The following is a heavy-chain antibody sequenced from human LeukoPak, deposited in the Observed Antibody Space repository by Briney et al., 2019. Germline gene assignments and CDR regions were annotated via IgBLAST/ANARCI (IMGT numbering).Heavy chain of an antibody. CDR2: ISSGSSYI. CDR1: GFTFSSYS. V-gene: IGHV3-21*01. J-gene: IGHJ4*02. Sequence: GGSLRLSCAASGFTFSSYSMNWVRQAPGKGLEWVSSISSGSSYISYADSVKGRFTISRDNAKNSLYLQMNSLRVEDTALYYCTREYYYDCSDYWGQGTLVTVSS. CDR3: TREYYYDCSDY. D-gene: IGHD3-22*01.